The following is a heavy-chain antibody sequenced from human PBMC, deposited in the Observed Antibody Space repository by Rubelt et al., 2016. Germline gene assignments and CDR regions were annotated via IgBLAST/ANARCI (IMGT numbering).Heavy chain of an antibody. V-gene: IGHV4-34*01. CDR1: GGSFSGYY. D-gene: IGHD3-10*01. Sequence: QVQLQQWGAGLLKPSETLSLTCAVYGGSFSGYYWSWIRQPPGKGLEWIGEINHNGSTNSNPSLKSRVTISVDTSKNQFSLKLSSVTAADTAVYYCARGGRYYGSGSYQRHNWFDPWGQGTLVTVSS. CDR3: ARGGRYYGSGSYQRHNWFDP. CDR2: INHNGST. J-gene: IGHJ5*02.